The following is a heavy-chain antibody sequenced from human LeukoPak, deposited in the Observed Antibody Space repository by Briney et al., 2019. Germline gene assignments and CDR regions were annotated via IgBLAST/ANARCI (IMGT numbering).Heavy chain of an antibody. D-gene: IGHD1-7*01. J-gene: IGHJ5*02. V-gene: IGHV4-34*01. CDR1: GGSFSGYY. CDR3: ARDFKEHNWNYRNWFDP. Sequence: SETLSLTCAVYGGSFSGYYWTWIRQPPGKGLEWIGEINHSGSTTYKPSLKSRVSISIDTSKNQFSLRLTSVTAADTAVYYCARDFKEHNWNYRNWFDPWGQGTLVTVSS. CDR2: INHSGST.